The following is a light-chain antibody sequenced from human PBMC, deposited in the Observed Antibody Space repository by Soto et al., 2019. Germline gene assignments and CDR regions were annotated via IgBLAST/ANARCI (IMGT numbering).Light chain of an antibody. V-gene: IGKV3-11*01. CDR3: QQRSSWPT. Sequence: EIVLTQSPATLSLSPGERAPLSCRASQSVNSYLAWYQQKPGQAPRLLIYDTSNRATGIPARFSGSGSETDFTLTISSLDPEDFAVYYCQQRSSWPTFGQGTKVDI. J-gene: IGKJ1*01. CDR2: DTS. CDR1: QSVNSY.